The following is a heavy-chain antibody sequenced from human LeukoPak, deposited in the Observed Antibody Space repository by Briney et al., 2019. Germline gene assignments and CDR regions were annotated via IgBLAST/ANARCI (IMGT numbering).Heavy chain of an antibody. D-gene: IGHD2-15*01. CDR1: GFTFSSYA. CDR2: ISSSDSTI. V-gene: IGHV3-48*04. J-gene: IGHJ4*02. Sequence: PGGSLRLSCAASGFTFSSYAMTWVRQAPGKGLEWVSYISSSDSTIYYADSVKGRFTISRDNAKNSLYLQMNSLRAEDTAVYYCGRDYCSGGSCYSFDYWGQGTLVTVSS. CDR3: GRDYCSGGSCYSFDY.